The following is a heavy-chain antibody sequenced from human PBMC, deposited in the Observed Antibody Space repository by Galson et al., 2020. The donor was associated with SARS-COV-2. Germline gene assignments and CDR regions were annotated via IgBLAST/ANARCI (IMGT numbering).Heavy chain of an antibody. CDR1: GFTCSSYN. V-gene: IGHV3-21*01. CDR2: ISSGSSYI. J-gene: IGHJ4*02. Sequence: GPLRLSCAPSGFTCSSYNMNGVRQAPGKGQEWVSDISSGSSYIYYADSVKGRFTISRDNAKNSLYLQMTSLRVEDTAIYYGERDPKYCDGTNCGGHWGQGTLVTVSS. D-gene: IGHD2-21*01. CDR3: ERDPKYCDGTNCGGH.